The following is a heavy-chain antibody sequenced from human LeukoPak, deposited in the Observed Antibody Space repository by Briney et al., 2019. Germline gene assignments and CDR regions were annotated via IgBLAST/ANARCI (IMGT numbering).Heavy chain of an antibody. CDR3: AKGHRYDFWSGYLTPNWFDP. V-gene: IGHV3-30*18. Sequence: GGSLRLSCAASGFTFSSYGMHRVRQAPGKGLEWVAVISYDGSNKYYADSVKGRFTISRDNSKNTLYLQMNSLRAEDTAVYYCAKGHRYDFWSGYLTPNWFDPWGQGTLVTVSS. CDR2: ISYDGSNK. J-gene: IGHJ5*02. D-gene: IGHD3-3*01. CDR1: GFTFSSYG.